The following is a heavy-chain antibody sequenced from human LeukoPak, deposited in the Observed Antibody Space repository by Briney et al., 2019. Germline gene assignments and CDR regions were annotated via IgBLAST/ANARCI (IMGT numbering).Heavy chain of an antibody. CDR2: TSAYNGNT. CDR1: GYTFTSYG. CDR3: ARDRVNFWSGYYTADY. Sequence: ASVKVSCKASGYTFTSYGISWVRQAPGQGLEWMGWTSAYNGNTNYAQKLQGRVTMATDTSTSTAYMEQRSLRSDDTAVYYCARDRVNFWSGYYTADYWGQGTLVTVSS. V-gene: IGHV1-18*01. D-gene: IGHD3-3*01. J-gene: IGHJ4*02.